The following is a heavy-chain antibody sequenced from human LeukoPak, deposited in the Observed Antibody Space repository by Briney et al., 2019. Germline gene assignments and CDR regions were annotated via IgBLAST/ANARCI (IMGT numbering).Heavy chain of an antibody. CDR2: INSDGSST. D-gene: IGHD3-3*01. CDR3: ARAYYDFWSGYQSTIDY. Sequence: GGSLRLSCAASGFTFSSYWMHWVRQAPGKGLVCVSRINSDGSSTSYADSVKGRFTISRDNAKNTLYLQMNSLRAEDTAVYYCARAYYDFWSGYQSTIDYWGQGTLVTVSS. V-gene: IGHV3-74*01. J-gene: IGHJ4*02. CDR1: GFTFSSYW.